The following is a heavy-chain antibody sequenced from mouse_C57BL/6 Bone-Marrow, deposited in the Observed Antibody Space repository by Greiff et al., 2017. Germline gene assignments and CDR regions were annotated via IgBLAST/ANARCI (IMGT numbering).Heavy chain of an antibody. CDR2: NSSCSSTN. D-gene: IGHD1-1*01. J-gene: IGHJ4*01. CDR3: AKGSSSNYYAMDY. Sequence: QGVESGGGLVKPGGSRKLFCAASGFTFSDFGMHWVRQAPGKGLEWVTYNSSCSSTNYYADTVKGRFAISRDDVKNTLFLQMTSLRSEDTAMYYCAKGSSSNYYAMDYWGQGTSVTVSS. CDR1: GFTFSDFG. V-gene: IGHV5-17*01.